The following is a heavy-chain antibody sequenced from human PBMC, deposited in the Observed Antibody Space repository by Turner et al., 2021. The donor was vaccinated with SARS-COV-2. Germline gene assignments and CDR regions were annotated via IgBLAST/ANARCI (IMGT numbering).Heavy chain of an antibody. CDR3: ARDKGEGSSGWLIPSGSYYFDY. J-gene: IGHJ4*02. Sequence: QVQLVESGGGVVQPGRSLRLSCAASGFTFGSDGMHWVRQAPGQGLEWVAFIWYDGSNKYYADSVKGRFTISRDNSKNTRYLQMNSLRAEDTAVYYCARDKGEGSSGWLIPSGSYYFDYWGQGTLVTVSS. CDR2: IWYDGSNK. D-gene: IGHD6-19*01. V-gene: IGHV3-33*01. CDR1: GFTFGSDG.